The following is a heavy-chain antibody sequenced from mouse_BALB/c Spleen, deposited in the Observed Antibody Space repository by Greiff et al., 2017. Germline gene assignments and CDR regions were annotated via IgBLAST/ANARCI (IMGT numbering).Heavy chain of an antibody. Sequence: EVHLVESGGGLVKPGGSLKLSCAASGFTFSDYYMYWVRQTPEKRLEWVATISDGGSYTYYPDSVKGRFTISRDNAKNNLYLQMSSLKSEDTAMYYCARGRDVPFAYWGQGTLVTVSA. V-gene: IGHV5-4*02. CDR2: ISDGGSYT. J-gene: IGHJ3*01. CDR1: GFTFSDYY. CDR3: ARGRDVPFAY.